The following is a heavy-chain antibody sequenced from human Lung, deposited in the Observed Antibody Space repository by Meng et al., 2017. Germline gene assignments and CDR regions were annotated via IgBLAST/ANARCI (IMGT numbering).Heavy chain of an antibody. D-gene: IGHD4-11*01. CDR2: INHSGST. V-gene: IGHV4-34*01. CDR3: ARGPTTMAHDFDY. Sequence: QVQLRPWGAGLLKPSEPLSLTCVVSGGSFSDYYWSWIRQPPGKGLEWIGEINHSGSTNYNPSLESRATISVDTSQNNLSLKLSSVTAADSAVYYCARGPTTMAHDFDYWGQGTLVTVPS. CDR1: GGSFSDYY. J-gene: IGHJ4*02.